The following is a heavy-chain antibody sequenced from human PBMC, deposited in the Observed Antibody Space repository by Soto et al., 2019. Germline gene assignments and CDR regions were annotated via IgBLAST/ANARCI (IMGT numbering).Heavy chain of an antibody. V-gene: IGHV4-59*01. Sequence: SSETLSLTCTVSGGSISSYYWSWIRQPPGKGLEWIGYIYYSGSTNYDPSLKSRVTISVDTSKNQFSLKLSSVTAADTAVYYCARGGTTVLKGDFDYWGQGALVTVSS. CDR2: IYYSGST. CDR3: ARGGTTVLKGDFDY. CDR1: GGSISSYY. D-gene: IGHD4-17*01. J-gene: IGHJ4*02.